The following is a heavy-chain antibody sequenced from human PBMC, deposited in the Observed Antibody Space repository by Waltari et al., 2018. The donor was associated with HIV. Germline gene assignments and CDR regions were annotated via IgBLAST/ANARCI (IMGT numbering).Heavy chain of an antibody. CDR2: IWYDGSNK. D-gene: IGHD1-26*01. J-gene: IGHJ4*02. CDR3: ARAQWELLEYFDY. Sequence: QVQLVESGGGVVQPGRSLRLSCAASGLPFSSYGLHWVRQAPGKGLEWVAVIWYDGSNKNYADSVKGRFTISRDNSKNTLYLQMNSLRAEDTAVYYCARAQWELLEYFDYWGQGTLVTVSS. CDR1: GLPFSSYG. V-gene: IGHV3-33*01.